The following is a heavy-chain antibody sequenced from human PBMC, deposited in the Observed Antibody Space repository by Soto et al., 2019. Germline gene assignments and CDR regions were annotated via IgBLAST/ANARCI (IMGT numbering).Heavy chain of an antibody. CDR1: GGSFSGYY. Sequence: PSETLSLTCAVYGGSFSGYYWSWIRQPPGKGLEWIGEINHSGSTNYNPSLKSRVTISVDTSKNQFSLKLSSVTAADTAVYYCARGRYYDFWSGYNWFDPWGQGTLVTVSS. J-gene: IGHJ5*02. CDR3: ARGRYYDFWSGYNWFDP. CDR2: INHSGST. D-gene: IGHD3-3*01. V-gene: IGHV4-34*01.